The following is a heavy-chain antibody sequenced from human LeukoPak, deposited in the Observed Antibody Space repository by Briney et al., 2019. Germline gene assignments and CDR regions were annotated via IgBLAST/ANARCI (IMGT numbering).Heavy chain of an antibody. CDR2: ISGSGGST. D-gene: IGHD6-13*01. J-gene: IGHJ4*02. Sequence: GGSLRLSCAASGFTFSSYAMSWVRQAPGKGLEWISAISGSGGSTYYADSVKGRFTISRDNSKNTLYLQMNSLRAEDTAVYYCAKDLPRYYYTAGIAAAGHDYWGQGTLVTVSS. CDR1: GFTFSSYA. CDR3: AKDLPRYYYTAGIAAAGHDY. V-gene: IGHV3-23*01.